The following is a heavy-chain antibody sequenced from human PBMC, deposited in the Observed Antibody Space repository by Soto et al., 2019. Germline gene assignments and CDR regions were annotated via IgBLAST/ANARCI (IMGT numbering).Heavy chain of an antibody. CDR2: INHSGST. CDR3: AKDCVLWFGELRATHYYYGMDV. J-gene: IGHJ6*02. D-gene: IGHD3-10*01. Sequence: SETLSLTCAVYGGSFSGYYWSWIRQPPGKGLEWIGEINHSGSTNYNPSLKSRVTISVDTSKNQFSLKLSSVTAADTAVYYCAKDCVLWFGELRATHYYYGMDVWGQGTTVTVSS. V-gene: IGHV4-34*01. CDR1: GGSFSGYY.